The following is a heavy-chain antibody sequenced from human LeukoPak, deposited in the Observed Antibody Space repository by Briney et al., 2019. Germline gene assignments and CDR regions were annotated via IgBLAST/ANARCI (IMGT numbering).Heavy chain of an antibody. V-gene: IGHV3-15*01. CDR1: GFTFSNAW. D-gene: IGHD3-10*01. CDR3: TTDLGYYDSGSFFRGVAGYYFDY. CDR2: IKSKTDGGTT. Sequence: GGSVTLSCAASGFTFSNAWMSWVRQAPGKGREWVGRIKSKTDGGTTDYAAPVKGRFTISRDDSKNTLYLKMNSLKTADTAVYSCTTDLGYYDSGSFFRGVAGYYFDYWGQGTLVTVSS. J-gene: IGHJ4*02.